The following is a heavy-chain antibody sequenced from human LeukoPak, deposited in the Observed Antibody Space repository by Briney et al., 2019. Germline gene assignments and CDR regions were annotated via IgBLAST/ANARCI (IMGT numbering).Heavy chain of an antibody. CDR2: ISSSGSTI. J-gene: IGHJ6*03. CDR1: GFTFSSYE. Sequence: GGSLRLSCAASGFTFSSYEMNWVRQAPGKGLEWVSYISSSGSTIYYADSVKGRFTISRDNAKNSLYLQMNSLRAEDTAVYYCARDRRYFDWLFGDYMDVWGKGTTVTVSS. V-gene: IGHV3-48*03. D-gene: IGHD3-9*01. CDR3: ARDRRYFDWLFGDYMDV.